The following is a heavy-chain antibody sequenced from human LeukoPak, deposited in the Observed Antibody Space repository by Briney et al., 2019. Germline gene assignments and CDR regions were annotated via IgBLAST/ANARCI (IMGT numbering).Heavy chain of an antibody. CDR2: IIPIFGTA. Sequence: SVKVSCKASGGTFSSYAISWVRQAPGQGLEWMGGIIPIFGTANYAQKFQGSVTITADESTSTAYMELSSLRSEDTAVYYCASGYCSSTSCYILDYWGQGTLVTVSS. J-gene: IGHJ4*02. V-gene: IGHV1-69*13. CDR1: GGTFSSYA. D-gene: IGHD2-2*02. CDR3: ASGYCSSTSCYILDY.